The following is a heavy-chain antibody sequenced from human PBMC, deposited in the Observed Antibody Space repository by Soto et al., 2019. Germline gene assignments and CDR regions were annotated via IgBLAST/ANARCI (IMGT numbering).Heavy chain of an antibody. CDR2: ISWNSGNI. CDR3: AKDKGCSSASCYDAWTAFDL. V-gene: IGHV3-9*01. CDR1: GFIFDDYA. D-gene: IGHD2-2*01. Sequence: QLVESGGGLVQPGRSLRLSCAASGFIFDDYAMYWVRQAPCKGLECLSGISWNSGNIGYADSVKGRFTISRDSAKSSLYMQMNSLRAEDTALYYCAKDKGCSSASCYDAWTAFDLWGQGTMVTVSS. J-gene: IGHJ3*01.